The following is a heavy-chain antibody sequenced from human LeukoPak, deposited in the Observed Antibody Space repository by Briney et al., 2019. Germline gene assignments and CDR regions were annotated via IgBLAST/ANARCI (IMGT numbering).Heavy chain of an antibody. J-gene: IGHJ4*02. D-gene: IGHD5-24*01. V-gene: IGHV3-30*18. Sequence: GGSLRLSCAASGFTFSSYGMHWVRQAPGKGLEWVAVISYDGSNKYYADSVKGRFTISRDNSKNTLHLQMNSLRAEDTAVYYCAKEDNSPPLDYWGQGTLVTVSS. CDR1: GFTFSSYG. CDR3: AKEDNSPPLDY. CDR2: ISYDGSNK.